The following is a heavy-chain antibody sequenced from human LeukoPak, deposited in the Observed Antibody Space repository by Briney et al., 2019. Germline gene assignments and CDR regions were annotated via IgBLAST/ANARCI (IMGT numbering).Heavy chain of an antibody. Sequence: GGSLRLSCAASGFTFSDYFMGWIRQAPGTGLEWVSYISSTSTTIYYADSVKGRFTISRDNAKNSVFLQMNSLRANDTAVYYCAAGYTSGLSAYWGQGTLVTVSS. D-gene: IGHD6-19*01. CDR2: ISSTSTTI. CDR3: AAGYTSGLSAY. J-gene: IGHJ4*02. CDR1: GFTFSDYF. V-gene: IGHV3-11*01.